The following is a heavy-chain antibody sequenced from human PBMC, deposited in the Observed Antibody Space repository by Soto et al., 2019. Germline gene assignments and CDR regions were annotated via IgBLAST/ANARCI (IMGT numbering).Heavy chain of an antibody. V-gene: IGHV1-69*12. Sequence: QVQLVQSGAEVKKPGSSVKVSCKASGGTFSSYAISWVRQAPGQGLEWMGGIIPIFGTANYAQKFQGRVTITADESTSTAYMERSSLRSDDTAVYYCARGLTTVTTYYYYGMDVWGQGTTGTVSS. CDR3: ARGLTTVTTYYYYGMDV. CDR2: IIPIFGTA. J-gene: IGHJ6*02. D-gene: IGHD4-17*01. CDR1: GGTFSSYA.